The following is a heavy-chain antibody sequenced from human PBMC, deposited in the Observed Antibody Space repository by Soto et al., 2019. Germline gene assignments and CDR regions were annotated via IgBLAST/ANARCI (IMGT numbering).Heavy chain of an antibody. CDR2: IIPIFGTA. CDR3: ASPSYCSGGSCYPTKNHDAFDI. Sequence: VASVQVSCEASGGTFSSDAISWVRQAPGQGLEWMGGIIPIFGTANYAQKFQGRVTITADESTSTAYMELSSLRSEDTAVYYCASPSYCSGGSCYPTKNHDAFDIWGQGTMVTVSS. J-gene: IGHJ3*02. D-gene: IGHD2-15*01. CDR1: GGTFSSDA. V-gene: IGHV1-69*13.